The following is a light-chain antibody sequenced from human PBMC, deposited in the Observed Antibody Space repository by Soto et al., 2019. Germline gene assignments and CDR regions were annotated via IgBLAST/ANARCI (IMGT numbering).Light chain of an antibody. CDR3: SSYTSGSTLV. CDR1: SSDVGGYNY. J-gene: IGLJ2*01. CDR2: DVS. Sequence: QSALTQPASVSGSPGQSITISCTGTSSDVGGYNYVPWYQHHPGKAPKLTIYDVSNRPSGVSNRFSGSKSGDTASLTISGLQAEDEADYYCSSYTSGSTLVFGGGTKLTVL. V-gene: IGLV2-14*03.